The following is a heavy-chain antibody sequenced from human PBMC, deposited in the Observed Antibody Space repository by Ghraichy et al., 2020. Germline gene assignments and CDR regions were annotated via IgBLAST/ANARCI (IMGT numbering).Heavy chain of an antibody. D-gene: IGHD3-3*01. CDR2: ISYDGSNK. V-gene: IGHV3-30*18. Sequence: GGSLRLSCAASGFTFSSYGMHWVRQAPGKGLEWVAVISYDGSNKYYADSVKGRFTISRDNSKNTLYLQMNSLRAEDTAVYYCAKDSWAYYDFWSGYSADYWGQGTLVTVSS. CDR1: GFTFSSYG. J-gene: IGHJ4*02. CDR3: AKDSWAYYDFWSGYSADY.